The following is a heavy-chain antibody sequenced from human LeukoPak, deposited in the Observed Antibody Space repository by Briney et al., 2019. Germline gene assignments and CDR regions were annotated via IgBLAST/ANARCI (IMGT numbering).Heavy chain of an antibody. D-gene: IGHD3-10*01. CDR3: ASYGSGLFDP. CDR1: GGSISSSSYY. J-gene: IGHJ5*02. V-gene: IGHV4-39*07. Sequence: SETLSLTCTVSGGSISSSSYYWGWIRQPPGKGLEWIGEINHSGSTNYNPSLKSRVTISVDKSKNQFSLKLSSVTAADTAVYYCASYGSGLFDPWGQGTLVTVSS. CDR2: INHSGST.